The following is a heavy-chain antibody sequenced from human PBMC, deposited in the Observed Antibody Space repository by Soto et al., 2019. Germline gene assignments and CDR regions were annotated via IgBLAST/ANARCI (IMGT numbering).Heavy chain of an antibody. CDR1: GFTFDDYA. CDR3: AKDIGPGPTRGDYGMDV. D-gene: IGHD1-7*01. J-gene: IGHJ6*02. CDR2: ISWNSGSI. V-gene: IGHV3-9*01. Sequence: EVQLVESGGGLVQPGRSLRLSCAASGFTFDDYAMHWVRQAPGKGLGWVSGISWNSGSIGYAESVKGRFTISRDNAKNSMYPQMNSRRAEDTALYYCAKDIGPGPTRGDYGMDVWGQGTTVTVSS.